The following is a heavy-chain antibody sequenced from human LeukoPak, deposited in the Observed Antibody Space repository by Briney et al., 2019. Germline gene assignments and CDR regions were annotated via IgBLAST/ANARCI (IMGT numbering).Heavy chain of an antibody. Sequence: GGSLRLSCAASGFTFSSYWMHWVRQAPGKGLVWVSRINSDGSSTSYADSVKGRFTISRDNAKNTLYLQMNSLRVEDTAVYYCAKDLATSYYFDSSGYDDAFDIWGQGTMVTVSS. CDR2: INSDGSST. V-gene: IGHV3-74*01. CDR1: GFTFSSYW. CDR3: AKDLATSYYFDSSGYDDAFDI. D-gene: IGHD3-22*01. J-gene: IGHJ3*02.